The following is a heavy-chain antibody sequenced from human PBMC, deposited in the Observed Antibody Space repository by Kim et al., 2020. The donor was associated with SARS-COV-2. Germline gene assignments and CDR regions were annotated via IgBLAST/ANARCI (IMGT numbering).Heavy chain of an antibody. D-gene: IGHD2-15*01. V-gene: IGHV4-34*01. CDR1: GGSFSGYY. CDR3: ASHGCSGGSCYSLALDP. J-gene: IGHJ5*02. CDR2: INHSGST. Sequence: SETLSLTCAVYGGSFSGYYWSWIRQPPGKGLEWIGEINHSGSTNYNPSLKSRVTISVDTSKNQFSLKLSSVTAADTAVYYCASHGCSGGSCYSLALDPWGQGTLVTVSS.